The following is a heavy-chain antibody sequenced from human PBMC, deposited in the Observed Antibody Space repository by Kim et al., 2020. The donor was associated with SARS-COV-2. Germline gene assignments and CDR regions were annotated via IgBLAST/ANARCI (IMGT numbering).Heavy chain of an antibody. J-gene: IGHJ4*02. D-gene: IGHD1-26*01. V-gene: IGHV3-30*01. CDR3: ARSEGATTQPAY. Sequence: GGSLRLSCAASGFTFSSYAMHWVRQAPSKGPEWVTFISYVGTEIYYADSVKGRFTISRDNSKNTLYLQMNNMRAEDTALYYCARSEGATTQPAYWGQGTLVTVSS. CDR1: GFTFSSYA. CDR2: ISYVGTEI.